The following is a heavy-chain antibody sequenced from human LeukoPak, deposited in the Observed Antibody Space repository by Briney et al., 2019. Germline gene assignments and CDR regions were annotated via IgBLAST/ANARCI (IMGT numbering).Heavy chain of an antibody. D-gene: IGHD4/OR15-4a*01. J-gene: IGHJ3*02. Sequence: PSQTLSLTCAVSGGSISSGGYSWSWIRQPPGKGLEWIGYIYHSGSTYYNPSLKSRVTISVDRSKNQFSLKLSSVTAADTAVYYCARGGSVGLTIDAFDIWGQGTMVTVSS. CDR2: IYHSGST. CDR3: ARGGSVGLTIDAFDI. V-gene: IGHV4-30-2*01. CDR1: GGSISSGGYS.